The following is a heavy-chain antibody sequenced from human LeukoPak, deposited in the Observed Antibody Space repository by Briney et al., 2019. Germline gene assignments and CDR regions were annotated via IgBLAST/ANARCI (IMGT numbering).Heavy chain of an antibody. J-gene: IGHJ4*02. Sequence: GGSLRLSCAASGFTFSSYAMSWVRQAPGKGLEWVGRTTNKAHSYTTEYAASVKGRFTISRDDSQNSLYLQMNSLKTEDTAVYYCARAPSGLDYWGQGILVTVSS. CDR2: TTNKAHSYTT. D-gene: IGHD2-15*01. CDR1: GFTFSSYA. V-gene: IGHV3-72*01. CDR3: ARAPSGLDY.